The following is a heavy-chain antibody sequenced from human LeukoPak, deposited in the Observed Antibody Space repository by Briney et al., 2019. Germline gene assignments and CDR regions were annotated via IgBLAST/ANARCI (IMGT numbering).Heavy chain of an antibody. CDR1: GFTFGDYF. CDR2: ITGETIT. D-gene: IGHD5-12*01. J-gene: IGHJ4*02. V-gene: IGHV3-23*01. Sequence: PGGSLRLSCAASGFTFGDYFMSWIRQAPGRGPEWISYITGETITYYADSVKGRFTISRDNSKNTLYLQMNSLRAEDTAVYYCAKLATILDYWGQGTLVTVSS. CDR3: AKLATILDY.